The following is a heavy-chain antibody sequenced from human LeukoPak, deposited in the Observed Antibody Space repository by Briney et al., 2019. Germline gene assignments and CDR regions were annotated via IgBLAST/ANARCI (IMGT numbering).Heavy chain of an antibody. CDR3: ARDLVQLELLGYFDY. CDR1: GYTFTGYY. Sequence: ASVKVSCEASGYTFTGYYMHWVRQAPGQGLEWMGWINPNSGGTNYAQKFQGRVTMTRDTSISTAYMELSRLRSDDTAVYYCARDLVQLELLGYFDYWGQGTLVTVSS. D-gene: IGHD1-1*01. V-gene: IGHV1-2*02. CDR2: INPNSGGT. J-gene: IGHJ4*02.